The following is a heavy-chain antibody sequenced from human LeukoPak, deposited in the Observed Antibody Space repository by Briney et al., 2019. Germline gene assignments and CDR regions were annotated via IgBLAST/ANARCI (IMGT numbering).Heavy chain of an antibody. CDR2: INPSGGST. D-gene: IGHD3-22*01. J-gene: IGHJ4*02. Sequence: GASVKVSCKASGYTFTSYYMHWVRQAPGQGLEWMGIINPSGGSTSYAQKFQGRVTMTRDTSTSTVYMELSSLRPEDTAVYYCARCYYDSSGYTLFDYWGQGTLVTVSS. CDR3: ARCYYDSSGYTLFDY. CDR1: GYTFTSYY. V-gene: IGHV1-46*01.